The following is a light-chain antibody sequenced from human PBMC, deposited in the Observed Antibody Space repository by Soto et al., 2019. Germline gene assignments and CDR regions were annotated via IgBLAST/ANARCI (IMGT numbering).Light chain of an antibody. Sequence: EIVLTQSTATLSLSPGERATLSCRASQSVNTYLAWYQQRPGQAPRLLMYDASNRATGIPARFSGRGSGTDFTLTIDSLEPEDFAVYYCQQRSDWPLTFGGGTKVEIK. J-gene: IGKJ4*01. V-gene: IGKV3-11*01. CDR3: QQRSDWPLT. CDR1: QSVNTY. CDR2: DAS.